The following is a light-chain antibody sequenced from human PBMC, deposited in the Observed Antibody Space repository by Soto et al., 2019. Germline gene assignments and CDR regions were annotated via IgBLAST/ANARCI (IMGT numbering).Light chain of an antibody. CDR2: GNS. CDR1: SSNIGAGFG. CDR3: QSYDSSLRGSV. J-gene: IGLJ1*01. V-gene: IGLV1-40*01. Sequence: QSVLTQPPSVSGAPGQRVTISCTGSSSNIGAGFGVHWYQQVPGTAPKLLIYGNSDRPSGVPDRFSGSTSGTSASLAITGLLADDEADYYCQSYDSSLRGSVFGTGTKV.